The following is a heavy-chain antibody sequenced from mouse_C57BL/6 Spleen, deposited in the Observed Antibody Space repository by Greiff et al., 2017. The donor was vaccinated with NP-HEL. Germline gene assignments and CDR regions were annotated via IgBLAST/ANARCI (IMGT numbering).Heavy chain of an antibody. CDR2: ISYSGST. J-gene: IGHJ2*01. CDR1: GYSITSGYG. D-gene: IGHD3-3*01. Sequence: DVKLQESGPGLVKPSQSLSLTCTVTGYSITSGYGWNWIRQFPGNKLEWMGYISYSGSTNYNPSLKSRISITRGTSKNQFFLQLNSVTTEDTATYYCARTARIKYWGQCTTLTGSS. V-gene: IGHV3-2*02. CDR3: ARTARIKY.